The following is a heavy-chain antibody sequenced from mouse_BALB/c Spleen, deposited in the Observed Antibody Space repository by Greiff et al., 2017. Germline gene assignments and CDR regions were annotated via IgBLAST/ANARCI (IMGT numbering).Heavy chain of an antibody. CDR2: ISSGGST. J-gene: IGHJ1*01. CDR1: GFTFSSYA. D-gene: IGHD1-2*01. Sequence: DVMLVESGGGLVKPGGSLKLSCAASGFTFSSYAMSWVRQTPEKRLEWVASISSGGSTYYPDSVKGRFTISRDNARNILYLQVSSLWSGDTAMYYCARYGVRYFDVWGAGTTVTVSS. CDR3: ARYGVRYFDV. V-gene: IGHV5-6-5*01.